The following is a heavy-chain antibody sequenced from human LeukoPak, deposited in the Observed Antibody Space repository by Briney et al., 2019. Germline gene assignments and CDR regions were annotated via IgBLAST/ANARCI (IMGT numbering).Heavy chain of an antibody. Sequence: PGGSLRLSCAASGFTFSSYDMNWARQAPGKGLEWVSSISSGGYTIYYADSVKGRFTISRDNAKNSLFLQMNSLRAEDTAVYYCARVCGYSGYVLGYWLDPWGQGTLVTVSS. J-gene: IGHJ5*02. CDR3: ARVCGYSGYVLGYWLDP. V-gene: IGHV3-48*03. CDR1: GFTFSSYD. D-gene: IGHD5-12*01. CDR2: ISSGGYTI.